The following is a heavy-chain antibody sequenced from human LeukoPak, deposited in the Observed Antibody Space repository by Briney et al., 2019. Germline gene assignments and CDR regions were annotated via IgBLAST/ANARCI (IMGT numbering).Heavy chain of an antibody. CDR2: INPSGGST. J-gene: IGHJ4*02. V-gene: IGHV1-46*01. Sequence: ASVKVSCKASGYTFTSYYMHWVRQAPGQGLEWMGLINPSGGSTSYAQKFQGRVTMTRDTSTSTVYMELSSLRSEDTAVYYCARLSPGSYPEGYYFDYWGQGTLVTVSS. D-gene: IGHD1-26*01. CDR1: GYTFTSYY. CDR3: ARLSPGSYPEGYYFDY.